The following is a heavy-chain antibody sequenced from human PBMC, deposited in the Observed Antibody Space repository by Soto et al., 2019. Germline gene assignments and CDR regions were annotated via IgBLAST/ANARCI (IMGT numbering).Heavy chain of an antibody. Sequence: SETLSLTCAVYGGSFSGYYWSWIRQPPGKGLEWIGEINHSGSTNYNPSLKSRVTISVDTSKNQFSLKLSSVTAADTAVYYCARAGGYDSFYYYYYMDVWGKGTTVTVSS. CDR3: ARAGGYDSFYYYYYMDV. J-gene: IGHJ6*03. CDR1: GGSFSGYY. CDR2: INHSGST. V-gene: IGHV4-34*01. D-gene: IGHD5-12*01.